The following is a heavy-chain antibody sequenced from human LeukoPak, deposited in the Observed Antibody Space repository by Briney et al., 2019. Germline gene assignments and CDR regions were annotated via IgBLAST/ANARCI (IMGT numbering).Heavy chain of an antibody. CDR3: ARDIQGIAAREDPNWFDS. V-gene: IGHV4-4*07. J-gene: IGHJ5*01. D-gene: IGHD6-6*01. CDR1: GGSTSRYY. CDR2: IYTSGST. Sequence: PSETLSLTCTVSGGSTSRYYWSWIRQPAGKGLEWIGRIYTSGSTNYNPSLKSRVTMSVDTSKNQFSLKLSSVTAADTAVYYCARDIQGIAAREDPNWFDSWGQGILVTVSS.